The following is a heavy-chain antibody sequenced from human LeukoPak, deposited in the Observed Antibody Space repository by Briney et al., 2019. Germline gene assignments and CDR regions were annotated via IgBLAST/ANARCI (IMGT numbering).Heavy chain of an antibody. D-gene: IGHD6-19*01. Sequence: TSETLSLTCTVSGGSISSYYWSWIRQPPGKGLEWIGYIYYSGSTNYNPSLKSRVTISVDTSKNQFSLKLSSVTAADTAVYYCARSASGWYPGTFDYWAREPWSPSPQ. V-gene: IGHV4-59*08. CDR3: ARSASGWYPGTFDY. CDR1: GGSISSYY. J-gene: IGHJ4*02. CDR2: IYYSGST.